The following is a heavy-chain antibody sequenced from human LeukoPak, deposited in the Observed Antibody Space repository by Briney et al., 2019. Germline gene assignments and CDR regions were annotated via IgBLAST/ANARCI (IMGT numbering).Heavy chain of an antibody. Sequence: GGSLRLSCAASGFTVSSNYMSWVRQAPGKGLEWVSLIYSGGSTYYADSVKGRFTISRDNSKNTLYLQMNSLRAEDTAVYFCARAVLYDSSGYRWGGYFDYWGQGTLVTVSS. J-gene: IGHJ4*02. D-gene: IGHD3-22*01. CDR1: GFTVSSNY. V-gene: IGHV3-53*05. CDR2: IYSGGST. CDR3: ARAVLYDSSGYRWGGYFDY.